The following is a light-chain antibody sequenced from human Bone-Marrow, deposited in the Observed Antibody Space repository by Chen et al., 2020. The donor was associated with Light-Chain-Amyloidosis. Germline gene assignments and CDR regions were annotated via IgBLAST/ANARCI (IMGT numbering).Light chain of an antibody. Sequence: IVLTQSPGTLSLSPGERATLSCRATQSVSSSYLAWYQQKPGQAPRLLIYDASSRAVGIPDRLSGSGSGTDFTLTISRLEPEDFALYYCQQCGTSLGIFGQGTKVEIK. CDR3: QQCGTSLGI. CDR2: DAS. CDR1: QSVSSSY. J-gene: IGKJ1*01. V-gene: IGKV3-20*01.